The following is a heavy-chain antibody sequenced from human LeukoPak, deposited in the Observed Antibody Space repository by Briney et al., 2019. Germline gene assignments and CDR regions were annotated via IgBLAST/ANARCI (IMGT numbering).Heavy chain of an antibody. J-gene: IGHJ4*02. CDR1: GGSISSSSYY. CDR3: ARAGEWELAYYFDY. V-gene: IGHV4-61*05. CDR2: IYYSGST. Sequence: SETLSLTCTVSGGSISSSSYYWGWIRQPPGKGLEWIGYIYYSGSTNYNPSLKSRVTISVDTSKNQFSLKLSSVTAADTAVYYCARAGEWELAYYFDYWGQGTLVTVSS. D-gene: IGHD1-26*01.